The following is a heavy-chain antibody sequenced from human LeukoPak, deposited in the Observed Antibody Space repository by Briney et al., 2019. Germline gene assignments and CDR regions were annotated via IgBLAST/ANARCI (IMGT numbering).Heavy chain of an antibody. CDR1: GGSISSGDYY. CDR3: ARDDPTFYVDLWGAFDY. CDR2: IYYSGST. V-gene: IGHV4-30-4*08. J-gene: IGHJ4*02. Sequence: SETLSLTCTVSGGSISSGDYYWSWIRQPPGKGLEWIGYIYYSGSTYYNPSLKSRVTISVDTSKNQFSLKLSSVTAADTAVYYCARDDPTFYVDLWGAFDYWGQGTLVTVSS. D-gene: IGHD2/OR15-2a*01.